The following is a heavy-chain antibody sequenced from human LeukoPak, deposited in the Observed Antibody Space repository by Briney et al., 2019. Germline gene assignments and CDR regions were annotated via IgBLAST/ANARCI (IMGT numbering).Heavy chain of an antibody. CDR1: GFTFSSYG. Sequence: GGSLRLSCAASGFTFSSYGMSWVRQAPGKGLEWVSAITGSGGRTYYADSVKGRFTISRDNSKNTLYLQMNSLRAEDTAVYYCAKVRGYSGYDGYWGQGTLVTVSS. CDR2: ITGSGGRT. CDR3: AKVRGYSGYDGY. D-gene: IGHD5-12*01. J-gene: IGHJ4*02. V-gene: IGHV3-23*01.